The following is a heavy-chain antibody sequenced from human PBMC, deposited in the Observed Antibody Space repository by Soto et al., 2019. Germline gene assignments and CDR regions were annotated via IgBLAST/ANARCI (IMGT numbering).Heavy chain of an antibody. CDR2: IIPIFGTA. CDR1: GGTFSSYA. CDR3: ARVKPVLRYFDWLFNNWFDP. J-gene: IGHJ5*02. V-gene: IGHV1-69*13. Sequence: ASVKVSCKASGGTFSSYAISWVRQAPGQGLEWMGGIIPIFGTANYAQKFQGRVTITADEPTSTAYMELSSLRSEDTAVYYCARVKPVLRYFDWLFNNWFDPWGQGTLVTVSS. D-gene: IGHD3-9*01.